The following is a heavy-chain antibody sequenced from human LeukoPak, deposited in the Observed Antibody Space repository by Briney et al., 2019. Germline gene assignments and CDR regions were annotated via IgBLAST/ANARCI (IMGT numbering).Heavy chain of an antibody. D-gene: IGHD3-9*01. V-gene: IGHV4-59*01. Sequence: SETLSLTCAVSGGSISSFFWSWIRQPPGKGLEWIGYVHSSGSTKYNPSLKSRLIISVDMSKNQFSLKLRSVSVADTAVYYCARLAPGNYDILTGDPKVVFDYWGQGALVTVSS. CDR2: VHSSGST. CDR3: ARLAPGNYDILTGDPKVVFDY. J-gene: IGHJ4*02. CDR1: GGSISSFF.